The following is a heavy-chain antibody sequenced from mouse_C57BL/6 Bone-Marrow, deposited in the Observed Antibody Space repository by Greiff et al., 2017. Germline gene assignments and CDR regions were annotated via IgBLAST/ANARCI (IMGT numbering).Heavy chain of an antibody. J-gene: IGHJ3*01. D-gene: IGHD2-3*01. Sequence: EVQLQQSGAELVRPGASVKLSCTASGFNIKDDYMHWVKQRPEQGLEWIGWIDPENGDTEYASKFQGKATITADTSSNTAYLQLSSLTSEDTAVYYCTTSPDGYYPGWFAYWGQGTLVTVSA. CDR3: TTSPDGYYPGWFAY. CDR1: GFNIKDDY. V-gene: IGHV14-4*01. CDR2: IDPENGDT.